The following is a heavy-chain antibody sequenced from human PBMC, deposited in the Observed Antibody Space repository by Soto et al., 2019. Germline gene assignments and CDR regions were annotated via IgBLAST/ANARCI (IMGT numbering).Heavy chain of an antibody. CDR1: GGSISSSSYY. V-gene: IGHV4-39*07. D-gene: IGHD6-13*01. CDR2: INHSGST. J-gene: IGHJ3*02. Sequence: TSETLSLTCSVSGGSISSSSYYWGWIRQPPGKGLEWIGEINHSGSTNYNPSLKSRVTISVDTSKNQFSLKLSSVTAADTAVYYCARPAAAVTAFDIWGQGTMVTVSS. CDR3: ARPAAAVTAFDI.